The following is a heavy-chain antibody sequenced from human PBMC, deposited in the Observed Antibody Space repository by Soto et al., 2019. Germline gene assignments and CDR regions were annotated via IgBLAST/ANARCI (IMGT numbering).Heavy chain of an antibody. CDR3: AVPEVTIFGVVITPNYYYGMDV. Sequence: VKVSCKASGGTFSSYAISWVRQAPGQGLEWMGGIIPIFGTANYAQKFQGRVTITADESTSTAYMELSSLRSEDTAVYYCAVPEVTIFGVVITPNYYYGMDVWGQGTTVTVSS. CDR2: IIPIFGTA. V-gene: IGHV1-69*01. J-gene: IGHJ6*02. CDR1: GGTFSSYA. D-gene: IGHD3-3*01.